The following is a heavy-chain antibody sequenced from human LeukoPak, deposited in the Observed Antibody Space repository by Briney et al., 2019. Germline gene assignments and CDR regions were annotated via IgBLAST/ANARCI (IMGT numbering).Heavy chain of an antibody. Sequence: GGSLRLSCAASGFTFSSYSMNWVRQAPGKGLEWVSSISSSSSYIYYADSVKGRFTISRDNSKNTLYLQMNSLRAEDTAVYYCAKRAGSSGSYKSFAFDIWGQGTMVTVSS. CDR2: ISSSSSYI. J-gene: IGHJ3*02. D-gene: IGHD1-26*01. V-gene: IGHV3-21*01. CDR3: AKRAGSSGSYKSFAFDI. CDR1: GFTFSSYS.